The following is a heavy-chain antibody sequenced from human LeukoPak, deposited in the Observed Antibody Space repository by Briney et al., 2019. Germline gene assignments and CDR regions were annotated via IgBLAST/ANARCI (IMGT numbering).Heavy chain of an antibody. D-gene: IGHD6-13*01. CDR3: ARFAAQHFYSSSQNWFDP. CDR1: GGSFSGYY. Sequence: SETLSLTCAVYGGSFSGYYWSWIRQPPGKGLEWIGEINHSGSTNYNPSLKSRVTVLVDTSKNQFSLKLSSVTAADTAVYYCARFAAQHFYSSSQNWFDPWGQGNLVTVSS. V-gene: IGHV4-34*01. CDR2: INHSGST. J-gene: IGHJ5*02.